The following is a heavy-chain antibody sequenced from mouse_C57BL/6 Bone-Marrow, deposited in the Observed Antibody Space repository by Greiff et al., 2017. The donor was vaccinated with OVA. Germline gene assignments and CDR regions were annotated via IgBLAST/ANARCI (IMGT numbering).Heavy chain of an antibody. CDR3: ARRLLLRSADV. V-gene: IGHV1-69*01. CDR2: IDPSDSYT. D-gene: IGHD1-1*01. CDR1: GYTFTSYW. Sequence: QVQLQQSGAELVMPGASVKLSCKASGYTFTSYWMHWVKQRPGQGLEWIGEIDPSDSYTNYNQKFKGKSTLTVDKSSSTAYMQLSSLTSEDSAVYYCARRLLLRSADVWGTGTTVTVSS. J-gene: IGHJ1*03.